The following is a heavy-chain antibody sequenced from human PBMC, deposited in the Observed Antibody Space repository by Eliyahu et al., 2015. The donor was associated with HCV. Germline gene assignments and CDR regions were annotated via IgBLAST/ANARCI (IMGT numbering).Heavy chain of an antibody. J-gene: IGHJ6*03. CDR1: GFTVXSNY. V-gene: IGHV3-66*02. CDR2: IYSGGST. CDR3: ARLPRYYYGSGDRRGYYYYMDV. D-gene: IGHD3-10*01. Sequence: EVQLVESGGGLVQPGGSLRLSCAASGFTVXSNYXSWXRQAPGKGXEWVSVIYSGGSTYYADSVKGRFTISRDNSKNTLYLQMNSLRAEDTAVYYCARLPRYYYGSGDRRGYYYYMDVWGKGTTVTVSS.